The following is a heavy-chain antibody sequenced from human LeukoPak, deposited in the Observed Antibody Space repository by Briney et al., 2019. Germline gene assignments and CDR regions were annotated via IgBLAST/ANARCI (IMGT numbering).Heavy chain of an antibody. J-gene: IGHJ5*02. V-gene: IGHV4-59*01. D-gene: IGHD6-13*01. CDR3: ASLSYSSSFRGWFDP. CDR1: GFTFSSYA. Sequence: GSLRLSCAASGFTFSSYAMSWIRQPPGKGLEWIGYIYYSGSTNYNPSLKSRVTISVDASKNQFSLKLSSVTAADTAVYYCASLSYSSSFRGWFDPWGQGTLVTVSS. CDR2: IYYSGST.